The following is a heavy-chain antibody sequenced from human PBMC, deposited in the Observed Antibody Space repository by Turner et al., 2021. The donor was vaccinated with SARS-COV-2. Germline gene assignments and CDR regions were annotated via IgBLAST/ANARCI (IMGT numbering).Heavy chain of an antibody. CDR2: IYYSGGT. CDR3: ARHSPELRGDYFDY. Sequence: QLQLQESGPGLVKPSETLSLTCTVSGGSISSSSYYWGWIRRPPGKGLEWIGYIYYSGGTYYNPSLKSRVTISVDTSKNQFSLKLSSVTAADTAVYYCARHSPELRGDYFDYWGQGTLVTVSS. D-gene: IGHD1-26*01. CDR1: GGSISSSSYY. J-gene: IGHJ4*02. V-gene: IGHV4-39*01.